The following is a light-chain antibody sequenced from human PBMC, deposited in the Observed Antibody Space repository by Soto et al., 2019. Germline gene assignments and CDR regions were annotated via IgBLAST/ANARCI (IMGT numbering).Light chain of an antibody. J-gene: IGLJ2*01. CDR3: SSYTSSSTLVV. V-gene: IGLV2-14*01. Sequence: QSALTQPASVSGSPGQSITISCTGTSSDVGGYNYVSWYQQHPGKAPKLMIYDVSNRPSGVSNPISGSKSGNTASLTISGLQAEDEADYYCSSYTSSSTLVVFGEGTKLTV. CDR2: DVS. CDR1: SSDVGGYNY.